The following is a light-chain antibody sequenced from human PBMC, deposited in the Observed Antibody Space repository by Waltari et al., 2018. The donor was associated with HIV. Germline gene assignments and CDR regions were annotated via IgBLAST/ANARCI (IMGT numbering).Light chain of an antibody. V-gene: IGKV2-28*01. CDR2: LGS. CDR1: QSLLHTNGYNY. J-gene: IGKJ1*01. Sequence: DIVMTQSPLYLPVTPGEPASISCRSSQSLLHTNGYNYLAWYLQRPGQSPHVLIYLGSTRASGVPDRFSGSGSGTDFTLKISRVEAEDVGVYYCMQALQIPATFGQGTKVEIK. CDR3: MQALQIPAT.